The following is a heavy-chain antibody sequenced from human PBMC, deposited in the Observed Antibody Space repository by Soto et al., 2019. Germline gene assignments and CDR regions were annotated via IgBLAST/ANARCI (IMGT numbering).Heavy chain of an antibody. D-gene: IGHD1-20*01. J-gene: IGHJ4*02. Sequence: GGSLRLSCAASGFTFSSSAMRWVRQAPGKGLEWVSVIRDAGSSANYTDSVRGRFTISIDNSKNTVYLQMNSLRAEDTAVYYCGGHWYNYWGQGTLVTVSS. CDR3: GGHWYNY. V-gene: IGHV3-23*01. CDR1: GFTFSSSA. CDR2: IRDAGSSA.